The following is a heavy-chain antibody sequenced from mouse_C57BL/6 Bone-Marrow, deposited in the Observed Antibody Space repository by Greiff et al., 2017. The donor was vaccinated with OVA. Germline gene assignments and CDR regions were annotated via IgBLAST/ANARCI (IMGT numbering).Heavy chain of an antibody. CDR3: TTAYLNCDD. CDR1: GFTITDDY. D-gene: IGHD6-5*01. CDR2: IDPENGDT. V-gene: IGHV14-4*01. J-gene: IGHJ2*01. Sequence: EVQLQQPGAELVRPGASVKLSCTASGFTITDDYMHWVKQRPEQGLEWIGWIDPENGDTEYASKFQGKATITADTSSNTAYLQLSSLTSEDTAVYYCTTAYLNCDDWGQGTTLTVSS.